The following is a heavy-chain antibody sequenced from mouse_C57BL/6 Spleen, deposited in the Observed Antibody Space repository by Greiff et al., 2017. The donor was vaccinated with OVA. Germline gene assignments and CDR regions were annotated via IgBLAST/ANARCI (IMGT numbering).Heavy chain of an antibody. CDR2: IRNKANNHAT. CDR1: GFTFSDAW. CDR3: TRPSYYGSREGYYFDY. J-gene: IGHJ2*01. V-gene: IGHV6-6*01. Sequence: EVKLMESGGGLVQPGGSMKLSCAASGFTFSDAWMDWVRQSPEKGLEWVAEIRNKANNHATYYAESVKGRFTISRDDSKSSVYLQMNSLRAEDTGIYYCTRPSYYGSREGYYFDYWGQGTTLTVSS. D-gene: IGHD1-1*01.